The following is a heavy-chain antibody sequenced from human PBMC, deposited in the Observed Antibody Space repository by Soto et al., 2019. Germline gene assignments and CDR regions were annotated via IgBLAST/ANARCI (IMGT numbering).Heavy chain of an antibody. J-gene: IGHJ4*02. CDR3: ARDSGAKLSST. CDR1: GGTFSSYR. V-gene: IGHV1-69*13. D-gene: IGHD6-13*01. Sequence: VKVSCKASGGTFSSYRINWVRQAPGQGLEWVGGIVPIYRTADYAQKFQGRVTITADESARTAYLEVRSLKSQDTAVYYCARDSGAKLSSTWGQGTLVTVSS. CDR2: IVPIYRTA.